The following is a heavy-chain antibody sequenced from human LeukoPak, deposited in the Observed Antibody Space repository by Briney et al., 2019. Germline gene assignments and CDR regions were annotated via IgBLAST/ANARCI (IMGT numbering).Heavy chain of an antibody. J-gene: IGHJ6*03. V-gene: IGHV4-39*07. CDR3: AREEEGLGMYYYYYMDV. CDR1: GGSISSSSYY. CDR2: IYYSGST. Sequence: PSETLSLTCTVSGGSISSSSYYWGWIRQPPGKGLEWIGSIYYSGSTYYNPSLKSRVTISVDTSKNQFSLKLSSVTAADTAVYYCAREEEGLGMYYYYYMDVWGKGTTVTVSS. D-gene: IGHD3-3*01.